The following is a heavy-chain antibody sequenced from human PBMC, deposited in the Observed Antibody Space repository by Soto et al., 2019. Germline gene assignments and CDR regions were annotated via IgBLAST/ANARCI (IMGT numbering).Heavy chain of an antibody. CDR1: GGSISSGGYY. V-gene: IGHV4-31*03. D-gene: IGHD6-19*01. CDR2: IYYSGST. CDR3: ARALTSGWYEWWCDP. Sequence: QVQLQESGPGLVKPSQTLSLTCTVSGGSISSGGYYWSWIRQHPGKGLEWIGYIYYSGSTYYNPSLKRRVTIAVDTSKKQFSLKLSSVTAADTAVYYCARALTSGWYEWWCDPWGQGTLVTVSS. J-gene: IGHJ5*02.